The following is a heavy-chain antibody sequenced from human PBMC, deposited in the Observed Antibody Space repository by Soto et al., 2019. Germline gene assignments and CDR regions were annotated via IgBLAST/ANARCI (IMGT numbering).Heavy chain of an antibody. V-gene: IGHV5-51*01. CDR2: IYPGDSDT. CDR3: ARRYCSGGTCAFDI. J-gene: IGHJ3*02. Sequence: GESLKISCQSSGYKFTPYWVGWVRQMPGKGLEWMGIIYPGDSDTRYSPSFQGQVTISADRSISTAYLQWSTLKASDTAMYYCARRYCSGGTCAFDIWGHGTMVTVSS. CDR1: GYKFTPYW. D-gene: IGHD2-15*01.